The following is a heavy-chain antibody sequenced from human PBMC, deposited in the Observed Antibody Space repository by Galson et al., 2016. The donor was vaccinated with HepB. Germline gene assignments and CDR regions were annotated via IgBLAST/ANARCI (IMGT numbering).Heavy chain of an antibody. D-gene: IGHD6-13*01. CDR2: ISRSSRHI. V-gene: IGHV3-21*01. CDR1: GFTFSSYN. Sequence: SLRLSCAASGFTFSSYNMNWVRQAPGKGLEWVSSISRSSRHIYYADSVKGRFTISRDNAKNSLYLQRNSLRVEDTAVYFCARDREGTSWFSGDYDHYGMDVWGQGTTVTVSS. CDR3: ARDREGTSWFSGDYDHYGMDV. J-gene: IGHJ6*02.